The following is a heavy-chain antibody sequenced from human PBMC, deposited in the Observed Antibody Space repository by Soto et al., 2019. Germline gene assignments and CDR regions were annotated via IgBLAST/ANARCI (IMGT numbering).Heavy chain of an antibody. CDR2: IYTSGST. CDR1: GGSISSYY. J-gene: IGHJ5*02. CDR3: SRLLASYDFWTRVEP. D-gene: IGHD3-3*01. V-gene: IGHV4-4*07. Sequence: SETLSLTCTVSGGSISSYYWSWIRQPAGKGLEWIGRIYTSGSTNYNPSLKTRVTMSVDTSKNQFSLKLSSVTAADPAVHYCSRLLASYDFWTRVEPWGQGTLVTVS.